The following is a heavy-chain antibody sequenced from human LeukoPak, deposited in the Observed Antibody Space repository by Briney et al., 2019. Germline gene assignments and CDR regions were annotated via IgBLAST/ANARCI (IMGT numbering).Heavy chain of an antibody. CDR1: GYRFSSYW. CDR2: IYPGDSDT. V-gene: IGHV5-51*01. J-gene: IGHJ4*02. Sequence: GESLKISCQGSGYRFSSYWIGWVRQMPGKGLEWMGIIYPGDSDTRYSPSFQGQVTISDDKSINTAYLQWISLKASDTAMYYCAVRYSSGWTEFDYWGQGTLVTVCS. CDR3: AVRYSSGWTEFDY. D-gene: IGHD6-19*01.